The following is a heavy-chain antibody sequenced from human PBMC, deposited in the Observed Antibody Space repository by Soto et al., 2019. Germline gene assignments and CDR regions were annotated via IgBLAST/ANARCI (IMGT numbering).Heavy chain of an antibody. CDR2: ISSSGSTI. J-gene: IGHJ4*02. Sequence: PGGSLRLSCAASGFTFSDYYMSWIRQAPGKGLEWVSYISSSGSTIYYADSVKGRFTISRDNSKNTLYLQMNSLRAEDTAVYYCAKDKIDTYYYDSSGYPPADYWGQGTLVTVSS. V-gene: IGHV3-11*01. CDR1: GFTFSDYY. CDR3: AKDKIDTYYYDSSGYPPADY. D-gene: IGHD3-22*01.